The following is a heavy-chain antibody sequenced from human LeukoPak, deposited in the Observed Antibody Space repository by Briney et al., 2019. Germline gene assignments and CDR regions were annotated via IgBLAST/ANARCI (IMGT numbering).Heavy chain of an antibody. CDR3: AREWVAGYRFYFYYYGMDV. J-gene: IGHJ6*02. Sequence: AGGSLRLACAASGFTFSSYWMSWVRQAPGKGLEWVANIKQDGGENYYVDSVKGRFTISRDNAENSLYLQMDSLRAEDTAVYYCAREWVAGYRFYFYYYGMDVWGQGTTVTVSS. CDR2: IKQDGGEN. CDR1: GFTFSSYW. V-gene: IGHV3-7*01. D-gene: IGHD6-19*01.